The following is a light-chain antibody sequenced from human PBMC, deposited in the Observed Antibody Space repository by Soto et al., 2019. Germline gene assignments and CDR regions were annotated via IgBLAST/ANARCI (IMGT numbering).Light chain of an antibody. CDR3: ETWDSNTRV. J-gene: IGLJ2*01. V-gene: IGLV4-60*02. Sequence: QSVLTQSSSASASLGSSVKLTWTLSSRHSSYIIAWHQQQPGKAPRYLMKLEGSGSYNKGSGVPDRFSGSSSGADRYLTISNLQFEDEANYYCETWDSNTRVFGGGTKLTVL. CDR2: LEGSGSY. CDR1: SRHSSYI.